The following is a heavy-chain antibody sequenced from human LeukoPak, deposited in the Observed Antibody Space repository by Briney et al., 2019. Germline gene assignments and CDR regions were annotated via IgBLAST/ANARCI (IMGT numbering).Heavy chain of an antibody. CDR3: ARARIPRSYFDY. V-gene: IGHV4-34*01. D-gene: IGHD6-19*01. CDR2: INHSGST. CDR1: GGSFSGYY. J-gene: IGHJ4*02. Sequence: PSETLSLTCAVYGGSFSGYYWSWIRQPPGKGLEWIGEINHSGSTNYNPSLKSRVTISVDTSKNPFSLRLSSVTAPDTAVYYCARARIPRSYFDYWGQGTLVTVSS.